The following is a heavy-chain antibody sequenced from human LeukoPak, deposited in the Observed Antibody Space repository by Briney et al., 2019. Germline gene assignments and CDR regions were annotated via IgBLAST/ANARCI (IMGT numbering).Heavy chain of an antibody. J-gene: IGHJ4*02. CDR2: ISGSGGST. V-gene: IGHV3-23*01. CDR3: AKDLIRYYYDSSGYPPNFDY. Sequence: GGSLRLSCAASGFTFSSYAMSWVRQAPGKGLEWVSAISGSGGSTYYADSVKGRFTISRGNSKNTLYLQMNSLRAEDTAVYYCAKDLIRYYYDSSGYPPNFDYWGQGTLVTVSS. D-gene: IGHD3-22*01. CDR1: GFTFSSYA.